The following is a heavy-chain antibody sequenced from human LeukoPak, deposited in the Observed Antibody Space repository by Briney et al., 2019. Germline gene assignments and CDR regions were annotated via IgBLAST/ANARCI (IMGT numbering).Heavy chain of an antibody. J-gene: IGHJ6*03. V-gene: IGHV3-21*04. Sequence: GGSLRLSCAASGFTLSSYSMNWVRQAPGKGLEWVSAISGSGGSTYYADSVKGRFTISRDNAKNSLYLQMNSLRAEDTALYYCARSAEPAAMLSYFPYYYYYYMDVWGKGTTVTVSS. CDR1: GFTLSSYS. D-gene: IGHD2-2*01. CDR2: ISGSGGST. CDR3: ARSAEPAAMLSYFPYYYYYYMDV.